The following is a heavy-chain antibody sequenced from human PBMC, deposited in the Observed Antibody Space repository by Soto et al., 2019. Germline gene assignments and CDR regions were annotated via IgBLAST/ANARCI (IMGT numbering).Heavy chain of an antibody. J-gene: IGHJ4*02. D-gene: IGHD1-26*01. V-gene: IGHV1-69*08. CDR3: ARDQVGASSFDY. CDR2: IIPSPART. Sequence: QVQLVQSGAELRKPGSAVKLSCKASGGTFSNSTISWVRQIPGQGPEWMGRIIPSPARTIYSRKFRGRVTLTADKSTQTVYMTLSSLTTEDSGVYYCARDQVGASSFDYWGQGTRVTVSS. CDR1: GGTFSNST.